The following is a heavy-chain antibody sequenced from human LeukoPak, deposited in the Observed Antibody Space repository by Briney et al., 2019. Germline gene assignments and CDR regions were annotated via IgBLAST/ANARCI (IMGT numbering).Heavy chain of an antibody. CDR1: GFPFSNNV. J-gene: IGHJ4*02. CDR3: AKTFPYGTTWFGFCDY. CDR2: ISGGGGDT. Sequence: PGGSLRLSCVASGFPFSNNVMTWVRQAPGRGLDWLSAISGGGGDTYYADSVKGRFTISRDNSKNILYLQMSSLTAEDTAVYHCAKTFPYGTTWFGFCDYWGQGALVTVSS. V-gene: IGHV3-23*01. D-gene: IGHD3-10*01.